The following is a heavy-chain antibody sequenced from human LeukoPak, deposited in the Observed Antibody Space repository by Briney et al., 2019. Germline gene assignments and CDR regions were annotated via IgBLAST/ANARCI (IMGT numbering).Heavy chain of an antibody. J-gene: IGHJ4*02. Sequence: PGGSLRLPCAASHFTFTNRWMNWVRQAPGKGLEWVGRIASNTDGGTTDYAAPVKGRFTISRDDSKNALYLQMNSLKTEDTALYYCTTRTTTTIYWGQGTLVTVSS. CDR3: TTRTTTTIY. D-gene: IGHD1-7*01. CDR1: HFTFTNRW. CDR2: IASNTDGGTT. V-gene: IGHV3-15*07.